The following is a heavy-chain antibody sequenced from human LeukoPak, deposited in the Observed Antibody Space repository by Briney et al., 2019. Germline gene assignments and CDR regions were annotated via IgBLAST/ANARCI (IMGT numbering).Heavy chain of an antibody. CDR2: ISSSGSTI. Sequence: GGSLRLSCAASRFTFSTYSMNWVRQAPGKGLEWVSYISSSGSTIYYADSVKGRFTISRDNAKNSLYLQMNSLRAEDTAVYYCARDSVRGGYFDYWGQGTLVTVSS. V-gene: IGHV3-48*04. J-gene: IGHJ4*02. D-gene: IGHD3-10*01. CDR3: ARDSVRGGYFDY. CDR1: RFTFSTYS.